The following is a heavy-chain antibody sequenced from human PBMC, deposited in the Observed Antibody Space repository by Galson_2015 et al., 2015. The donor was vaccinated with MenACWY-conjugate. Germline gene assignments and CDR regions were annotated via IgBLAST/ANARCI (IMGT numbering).Heavy chain of an antibody. J-gene: IGHJ2*01. V-gene: IGHV3-30*09. D-gene: IGHD6-25*01. CDR1: GVSFSDYA. CDR3: AREAEAMGDWYFDL. Sequence: SLRLSCAGSGVSFSDYAIHWVRQAPGKGLEWVAVMSHGGGFKFYADSVEGRSAISRDNSKNTLYLQMNSLRAEDTAVYYCAREAEAMGDWYFDLWGRGTLVTVSS. CDR2: MSHGGGFK.